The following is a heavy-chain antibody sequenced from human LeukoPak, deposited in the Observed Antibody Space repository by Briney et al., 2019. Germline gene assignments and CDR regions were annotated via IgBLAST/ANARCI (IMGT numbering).Heavy chain of an antibody. V-gene: IGHV3-72*01. Sequence: GGSLRLSCAASGFTFSDHYMDWVRQAPGKGLEWVGRTRNKANSYTTEYAASVKGRFTISRDDSKNSLYLQMNSLKTEDTAVHYCAFGVHRGYYYMDVWGKGTTVTVSS. J-gene: IGHJ6*03. D-gene: IGHD1-1*01. CDR3: AFGVHRGYYYMDV. CDR1: GFTFSDHY. CDR2: TRNKANSYTT.